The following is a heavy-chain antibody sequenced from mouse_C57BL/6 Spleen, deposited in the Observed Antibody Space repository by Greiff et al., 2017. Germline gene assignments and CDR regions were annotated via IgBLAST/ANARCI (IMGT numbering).Heavy chain of an antibody. CDR2: ISDGGSYT. Sequence: EVKLMESGGGLVKPGGSLKLSCAASGFTFSSYAMSWVRQTPEKRLEWVATISDGGSYTYYPDNVKGRFTISRDNAKNNLYLQMSHLKSEDTAMYYCARVATYPHWYFDVWGTGTTVTVSS. V-gene: IGHV5-4*03. CDR1: GFTFSSYA. CDR3: ARVATYPHWYFDV. D-gene: IGHD1-1*01. J-gene: IGHJ1*03.